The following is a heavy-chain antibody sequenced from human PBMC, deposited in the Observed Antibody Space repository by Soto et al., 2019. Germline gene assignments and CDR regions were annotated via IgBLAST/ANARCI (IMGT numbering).Heavy chain of an antibody. V-gene: IGHV3-23*01. CDR3: AKDVGNGTHRWFDP. CDR1: GFTFSSYA. J-gene: IGHJ5*02. CDR2: ISGSGGST. D-gene: IGHD1-26*01. Sequence: PWVSLRLSCAASGFTFSSYAMSWVRQAPGKGLEWVSAISGSGGSTYYADSVKGRFTISRDNSKNTLYLQMNSLRAEDTAVYYCAKDVGNGTHRWFDPWGQGNLVTVFS.